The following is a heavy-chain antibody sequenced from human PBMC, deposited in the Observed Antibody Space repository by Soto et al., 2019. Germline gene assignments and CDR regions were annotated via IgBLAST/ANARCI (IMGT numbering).Heavy chain of an antibody. CDR2: IGSKANNYAT. V-gene: IGHV3-73*01. CDR1: GFTFSGSA. CDR3: TRPVDCRAGSCYSGWYYYYGMDV. J-gene: IGHJ6*02. Sequence: EVQLVESGGGLVQPGGSLKLSCAASGFTFSGSAMHWVRQASGKGLEWVGRIGSKANNYATAYAASVKGRFTISRDDSKNTAYLQMNSLKTEDTAIYYCTRPVDCRAGSCYSGWYYYYGMDVWGQGTTVTVSS. D-gene: IGHD2-15*01.